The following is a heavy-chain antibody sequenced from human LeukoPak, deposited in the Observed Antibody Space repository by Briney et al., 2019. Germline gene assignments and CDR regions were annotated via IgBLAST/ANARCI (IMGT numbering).Heavy chain of an antibody. J-gene: IGHJ4*02. D-gene: IGHD4-17*01. Sequence: KPSETLSLTCTVSGGSISSYYWSWIRQPPGKGLEWIGYIYYSGSTNYNPSLKSRVTISVDTSKNQFSLMLSSVTAADTAVYYCARNRSVTTTPGFDHWGQGTLVTVSS. V-gene: IGHV4-59*08. CDR2: IYYSGST. CDR1: GGSISSYY. CDR3: ARNRSVTTTPGFDH.